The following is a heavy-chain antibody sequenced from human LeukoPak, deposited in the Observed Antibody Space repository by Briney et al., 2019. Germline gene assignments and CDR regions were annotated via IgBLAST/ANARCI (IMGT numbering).Heavy chain of an antibody. V-gene: IGHV1-8*03. CDR2: MNPNSGNT. Sequence: ASVKVSCKASGYTFTSYDINWVRQATGQGLEWMGWMNPNSGNTGYAQKFQGRVTITRNTSISTAYMELSSLRSEDTAVYYCARARRGYSLHYYYMDVWGKGTTVTVSS. J-gene: IGHJ6*03. D-gene: IGHD5-18*01. CDR3: ARARRGYSLHYYYMDV. CDR1: GYTFTSYD.